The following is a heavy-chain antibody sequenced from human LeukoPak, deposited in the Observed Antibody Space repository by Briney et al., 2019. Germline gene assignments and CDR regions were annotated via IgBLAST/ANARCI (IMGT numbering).Heavy chain of an antibody. V-gene: IGHV3-48*02. CDR2: ITASGTAM. J-gene: IGHJ4*02. Sequence: GGSLRLSCAASGFTFSSYSMNWVRQAPGKGLEWVSYITASGTAMFYADSVKGRFTISRDNAKNSLYLQMNSLRDEDTAVYYCASSGSYRFDYWGQGTLVTVSS. CDR1: GFTFSSYS. D-gene: IGHD1-26*01. CDR3: ASSGSYRFDY.